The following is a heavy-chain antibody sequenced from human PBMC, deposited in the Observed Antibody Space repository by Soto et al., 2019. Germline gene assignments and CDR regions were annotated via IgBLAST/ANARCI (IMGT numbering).Heavy chain of an antibody. J-gene: IGHJ3*02. CDR3: ARASSGYGFDAFDM. CDR1: GGTFSSYA. D-gene: IGHD5-12*01. Sequence: ASVKVSCKASGGTFSSYAINWARQATGQGLEWMGWMNPNSGNTGYAQKFQGRVTLTRNTSISTAYMEVSSLRSEDTAVYYCARASSGYGFDAFDMWGQGTMVTVSS. V-gene: IGHV1-8*02. CDR2: MNPNSGNT.